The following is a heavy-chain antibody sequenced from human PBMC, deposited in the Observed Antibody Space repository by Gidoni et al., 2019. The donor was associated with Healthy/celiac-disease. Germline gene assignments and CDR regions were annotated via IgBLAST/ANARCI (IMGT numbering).Heavy chain of an antibody. V-gene: IGHV4-59*01. CDR3: ARDYGSGSYRWFDP. J-gene: IGHJ5*02. CDR2: IYYSGST. CDR1: GGSISSYY. D-gene: IGHD3-10*01. Sequence: QVQLPESGPGLVKPSETLSLTCTVSGGSISSYYWSWIRQPPGKGLEWIGYIYYSGSTNYNPSLKSRVTISVDTSKNQFSLKLSSVTAADTAVYYCARDYGSGSYRWFDPWGQGTLVTVSS.